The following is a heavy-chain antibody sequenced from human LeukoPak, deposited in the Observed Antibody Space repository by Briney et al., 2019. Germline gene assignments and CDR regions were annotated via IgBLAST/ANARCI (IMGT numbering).Heavy chain of an antibody. J-gene: IGHJ6*02. CDR3: ARDKLPRGMDV. CDR2: ISYDGSNK. D-gene: IGHD1-26*01. V-gene: IGHV3-30-3*01. CDR1: GFTFSSYA. Sequence: GGSLRLSCAAPGFTFSSYAMHWVRQAPGKGLEWVAVISYDGSNKYYADSVKGRFTISRDNSKNTLYLQMNSLRAEDTAVYYCARDKLPRGMDVWGQGTTVTVSS.